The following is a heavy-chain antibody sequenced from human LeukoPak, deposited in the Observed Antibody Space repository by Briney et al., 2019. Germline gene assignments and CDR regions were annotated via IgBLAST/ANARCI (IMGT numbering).Heavy chain of an antibody. J-gene: IGHJ3*02. Sequence: SETLSLTCTVSGGSISSYNWSWIRQPPGKGLEWIGYIYYSGSTNYNPSLKSRVTISVDTSKNQFSLKLSSVTAADTAVYYCARGRPYYYDSSGYYKGDAFDIWGQGTMVTVSS. D-gene: IGHD3-22*01. V-gene: IGHV4-59*01. CDR1: GGSISSYN. CDR3: ARGRPYYYDSSGYYKGDAFDI. CDR2: IYYSGST.